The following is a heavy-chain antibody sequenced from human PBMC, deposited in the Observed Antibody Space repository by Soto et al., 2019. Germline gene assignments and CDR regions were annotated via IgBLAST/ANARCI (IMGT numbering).Heavy chain of an antibody. CDR1: GFTFSSYA. CDR2: ISGSGGST. V-gene: IGHV3-23*01. Sequence: VQLMESGGGLVQPGGSLRLSCAASGFTFSSYAMSWVRQAPGKGLEWVSAISGSGGSTYYADSVKGRFTISRDNSKNTLYLQMNSLRAEETAVYYCANGGSSITVFGVVIPNWFDPWGQVPLVTVSS. J-gene: IGHJ5*02. CDR3: ANGGSSITVFGVVIPNWFDP. D-gene: IGHD3-3*01.